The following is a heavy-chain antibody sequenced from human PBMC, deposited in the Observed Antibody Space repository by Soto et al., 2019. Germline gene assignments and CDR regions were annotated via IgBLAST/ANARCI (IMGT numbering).Heavy chain of an antibody. J-gene: IGHJ4*02. Sequence: QVQLVESGGGVVQPGKSLRLSCAASGFILSNWAMHWVRQAPGKGLEWVASISYDGGDKYYADSVKGRFTMSRDNSKNTLFLQMNSLTAEDTAVYYCARDRQSLAEWGQGTLVTVSS. CDR2: ISYDGGDK. D-gene: IGHD1-1*01. CDR3: ARDRQSLAE. V-gene: IGHV3-30-3*01. CDR1: GFILSNWA.